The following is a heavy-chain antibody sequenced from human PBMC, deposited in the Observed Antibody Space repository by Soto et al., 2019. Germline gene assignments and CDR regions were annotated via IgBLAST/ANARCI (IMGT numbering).Heavy chain of an antibody. CDR3: AEGAWPSRGFGP. V-gene: IGHV4-4*07. J-gene: IGHJ5*02. D-gene: IGHD3-16*01. Sequence: SETLSLTCTVSGASISSYFWTWIRQPAGKGLDWIGRISTSGTTNYNPSLKSRVTMSVDTSKNHFSLNLSSVTAADTAVYYCAEGAWPSRGFGPWGQGTLVTVSS. CDR2: ISTSGTT. CDR1: GASISSYF.